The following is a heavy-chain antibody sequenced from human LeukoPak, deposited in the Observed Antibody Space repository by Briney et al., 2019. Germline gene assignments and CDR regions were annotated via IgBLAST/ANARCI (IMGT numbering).Heavy chain of an antibody. V-gene: IGHV3-7*01. J-gene: IGHJ4*02. CDR2: IKQDGSEK. CDR3: ASGSGWVFNN. CDR1: RFSFRSYD. Sequence: GGSLRLSCAASRFSFRSYDMHWVRQSPGKGLEWVANIKQDGSEKYYVDSVKGRFTISRDNAKNSQYLQMNSLRAEDTAVYYCASGSGWVFNNWGQGTLVTVSS. D-gene: IGHD6-19*01.